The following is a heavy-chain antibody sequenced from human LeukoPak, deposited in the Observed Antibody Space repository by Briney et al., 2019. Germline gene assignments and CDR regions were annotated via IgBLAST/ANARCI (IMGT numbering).Heavy chain of an antibody. D-gene: IGHD3-3*01. CDR2: ISSSSSYI. Sequence: GGSLRLSCAASGFTCRSYGMHWVRHAPVKWLDWVSSISSSSSYIYYADSVKGRFTISRDNAKNSLYLQMNSLRAEDTAVYYCARDSVFWSGIDYWGQGTLVTVSS. J-gene: IGHJ4*02. CDR3: ARDSVFWSGIDY. V-gene: IGHV3-21*01. CDR1: GFTCRSYG.